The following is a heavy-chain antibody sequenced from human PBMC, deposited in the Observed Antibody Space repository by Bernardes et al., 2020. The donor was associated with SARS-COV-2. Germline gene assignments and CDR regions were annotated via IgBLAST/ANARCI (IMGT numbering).Heavy chain of an antibody. D-gene: IGHD3-3*01. CDR1: GFTFSDYY. Sequence: GGSLRLSCAASGFTFSDYYMSWIRQAPGKGLEWVSYISSSGSTIYYADSVKGRFTISRDNAKNSLYLQMNSLRAEDTAVYYCARDGTTAFDFWSGDYTGNSYYYGMAVWRQGPTVTVSS. CDR3: ARDGTTAFDFWSGDYTGNSYYYGMAV. J-gene: IGHJ6*02. V-gene: IGHV3-11*01. CDR2: ISSSGSTI.